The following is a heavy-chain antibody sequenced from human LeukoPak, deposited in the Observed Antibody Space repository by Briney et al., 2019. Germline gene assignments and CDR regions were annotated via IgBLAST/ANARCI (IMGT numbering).Heavy chain of an antibody. CDR1: GYTFTSYD. Sequence: VASVKVSCNASGYTFTSYDINWVRQATGQGLEWMGWMNPNSGNTGYAQKFQGRVTMTRNTSISTAYMELSSLRSEDTAVYYCARGLAVAGPFFRYWGQGTLVTVSS. CDR3: ARGLAVAGPFFRY. V-gene: IGHV1-8*02. CDR2: MNPNSGNT. D-gene: IGHD6-19*01. J-gene: IGHJ4*02.